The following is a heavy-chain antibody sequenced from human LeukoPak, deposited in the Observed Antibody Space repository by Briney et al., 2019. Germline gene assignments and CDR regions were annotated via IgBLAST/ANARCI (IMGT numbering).Heavy chain of an antibody. J-gene: IGHJ4*02. CDR1: GGSINNYY. D-gene: IGHD4-17*01. Sequence: SETLSLTCTVSGGSINNYYWSWIRQPPGKGLEWIGYIYYSGSTNYNPSLKSRVTISVDTSKNQFSLKLSSVTAADTAVYYCARGTMTTVTYYFDYWGQGTLVTVSS. CDR3: ARGTMTTVTYYFDY. V-gene: IGHV4-59*12. CDR2: IYYSGST.